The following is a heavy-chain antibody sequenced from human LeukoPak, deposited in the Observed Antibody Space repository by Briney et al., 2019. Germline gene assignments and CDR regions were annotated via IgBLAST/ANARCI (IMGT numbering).Heavy chain of an antibody. CDR2: IKQDGSEK. J-gene: IGHJ5*02. CDR1: GFTFSSYW. Sequence: QPGGSLRLSCAASGFTFSSYWVSWVRQAPGKGLEWVANIKQDGSEKYHVDSVKGRFTSSRDNAKSSLYLQMNSLRAEDTAVYYCARGVAGIRDDWFDPWGQGTLVTVSS. CDR3: ARGVAGIRDDWFDP. V-gene: IGHV3-7*01. D-gene: IGHD6-19*01.